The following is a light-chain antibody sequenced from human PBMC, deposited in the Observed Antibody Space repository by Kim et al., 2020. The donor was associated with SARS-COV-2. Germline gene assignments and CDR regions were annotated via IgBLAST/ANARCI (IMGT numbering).Light chain of an antibody. CDR1: QDISNY. Sequence: ASVGDRVTITCRASQDISNYLAWFQQKPGEAPKSLIYAASSLQSGVPSKFSGSGSGTDFTLTISSLQPEDFATYYCQQYNVYPLTFGGGTKVDIK. CDR3: QQYNVYPLT. CDR2: AAS. V-gene: IGKV1-16*02. J-gene: IGKJ4*01.